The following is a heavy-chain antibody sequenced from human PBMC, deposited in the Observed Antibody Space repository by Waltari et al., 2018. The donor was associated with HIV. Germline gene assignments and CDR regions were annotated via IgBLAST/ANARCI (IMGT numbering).Heavy chain of an antibody. J-gene: IGHJ2*01. CDR2: MGTTATAR. CDR1: GFSLTSYS. Sequence: EEQLLQSGGKFVQPGESLRLSCVASGFSLTSYSVNWVRRAQGKGWWCISCMGTTATARFYAESWRARFTVLSDKAKQSVYLKISNLQDEDSAMYYCARGLSYFDGKPLPWYFDVWGRGSRVIVAS. CDR3: ARGLSYFDGKPLPWYFDV. D-gene: IGHD3-10*01. V-gene: IGHV3-48*02.